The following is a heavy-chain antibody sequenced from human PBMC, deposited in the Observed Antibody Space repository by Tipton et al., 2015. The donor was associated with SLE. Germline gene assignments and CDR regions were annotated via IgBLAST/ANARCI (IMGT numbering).Heavy chain of an antibody. V-gene: IGHV3-74*03. J-gene: IGHJ4*02. Sequence: GSLRLSCAASGFSVSSNYMSWVRQAPGKGLVRVSRIKSDGSYTTYADSVRGRFTISRDNAKSTLYLQMSSLRAEDTAVYYCIRYRNGWDWGQGTLVTVSS. CDR3: IRYRNGWD. CDR1: GFSVSSNY. D-gene: IGHD6-19*01. CDR2: IKSDGSYT.